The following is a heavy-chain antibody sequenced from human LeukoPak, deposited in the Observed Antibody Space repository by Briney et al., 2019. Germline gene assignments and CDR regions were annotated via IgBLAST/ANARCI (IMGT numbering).Heavy chain of an antibody. CDR1: GGSFSGYY. J-gene: IGHJ4*02. V-gene: IGHV4-34*01. D-gene: IGHD3-22*01. CDR3: ARDYQYYYDSSGPGGFDY. Sequence: PSETLSLTCAVYGGSFSGYYWSWIRQPPGKGLEWIGEINHSGSTNYNPSLKSRVTISVDTSKNQFSLKLSSVTAADTAVYYCARDYQYYYDSSGPGGFDYWGQGTLVTVSS. CDR2: INHSGST.